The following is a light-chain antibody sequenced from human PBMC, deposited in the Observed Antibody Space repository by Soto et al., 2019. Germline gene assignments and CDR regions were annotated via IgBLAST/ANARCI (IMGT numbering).Light chain of an antibody. J-gene: IGLJ2*01. Sequence: QSVLTQPPSVSGAPGRRVTISCTGSSSNIGAGYDVHWYQQLPGTAPKLLIFGNNNRPSGVPDRFSGSKSGTSASLAITGLQAEDEADYYCQSYDSSLTNSGVVFGGGTKLTVL. V-gene: IGLV1-40*01. CDR1: SSNIGAGYD. CDR2: GNN. CDR3: QSYDSSLTNSGVV.